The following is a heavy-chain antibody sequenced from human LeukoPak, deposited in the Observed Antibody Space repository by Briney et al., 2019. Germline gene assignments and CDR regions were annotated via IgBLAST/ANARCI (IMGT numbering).Heavy chain of an antibody. D-gene: IGHD6-19*01. CDR3: AKDIRAVAGRYDH. J-gene: IGHJ4*02. CDR1: GFTFDDYA. CDR2: ISGDGGVT. V-gene: IGHV3-43*02. Sequence: GGSLRLSCAASGFTFDDYAMHWVRQAPGKGLDWVSLISGDGGVTYYADSVKGRFTISRDNSRNSLYLQTNSLRTEDTALYYCAKDIRAVAGRYDHWGQGALVTVSS.